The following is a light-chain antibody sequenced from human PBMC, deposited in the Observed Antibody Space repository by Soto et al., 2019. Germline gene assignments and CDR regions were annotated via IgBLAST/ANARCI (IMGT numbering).Light chain of an antibody. CDR2: DAS. CDR3: QQRSNWPPFT. CDR1: LSVGSY. V-gene: IGKV3-11*01. J-gene: IGKJ4*01. Sequence: EILLTQSPATLSLSPGERATLSCRASLSVGSYLAWYQQKPGQVPRLLIYDASNRATGIPARFSGSGSGTDFALTISSLEPEDFAVYYCQQRSNWPPFTFGGGTKVDIK.